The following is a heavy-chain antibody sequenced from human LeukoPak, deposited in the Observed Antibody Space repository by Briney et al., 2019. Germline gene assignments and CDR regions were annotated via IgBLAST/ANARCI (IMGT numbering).Heavy chain of an antibody. CDR2: ISAYNGNT. V-gene: IGHV1-18*01. D-gene: IGHD3-3*01. Sequence: GASVKVFCKASGYTFTSYGISWVRQAPGQGLEWMGWISAYNGNTNYAQKLQGRATMTTDTSTSTAYMELRSLRSDDTAVYYCARIFDLEWLLPIPYFDYWGQGTLVTVSS. CDR1: GYTFTSYG. CDR3: ARIFDLEWLLPIPYFDY. J-gene: IGHJ4*02.